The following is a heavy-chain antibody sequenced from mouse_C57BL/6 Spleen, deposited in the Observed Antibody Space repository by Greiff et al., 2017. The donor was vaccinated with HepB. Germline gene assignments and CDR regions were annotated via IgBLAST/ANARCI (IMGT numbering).Heavy chain of an antibody. Sequence: EVKLVESGPGLVKPSQSLSLTCSVTGYSITSGYYWNWIRQFPGNKLEWMGYISYDGSNNYNPSLKNRISITRDTSKNQFFLKLTSVTTEDTATYYCARVGYYSFDVWGTGTTVTVAS. D-gene: IGHD2-3*01. J-gene: IGHJ1*03. CDR3: ARVGYYSFDV. CDR1: GYSITSGYY. CDR2: ISYDGSN. V-gene: IGHV3-6*01.